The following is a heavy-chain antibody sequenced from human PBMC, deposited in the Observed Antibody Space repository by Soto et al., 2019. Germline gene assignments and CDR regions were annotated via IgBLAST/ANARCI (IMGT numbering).Heavy chain of an antibody. CDR3: ASSCSSTSCYPHNFDY. CDR2: IIPIFGTA. V-gene: IGHV1-69*13. Sequence: GASVKVSCKASGGTFSSYAISWVRQAPGQGLEWMGGIIPIFGTANYAQKFQGRVTITADESTSTAYMELSSLRSEDTAVYYCASSCSSTSCYPHNFDYWGQGTLVTVSS. J-gene: IGHJ4*02. CDR1: GGTFSSYA. D-gene: IGHD2-2*01.